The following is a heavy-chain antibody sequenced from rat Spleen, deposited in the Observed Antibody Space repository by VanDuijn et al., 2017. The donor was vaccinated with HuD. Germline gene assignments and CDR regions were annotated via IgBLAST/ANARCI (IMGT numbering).Heavy chain of an antibody. CDR1: GFTFNNYW. Sequence: EVQLVESGGGLVQPGRSLKLSCVASGFTFNNYWMTWIRQAPGKGLEWVASITNTGGSTYYPDSVKGRFTISRDNAKSTLYLQMNSLRPEDTATYYCTRGPSYYYDGYYRYYFDYWGQGVMVTVSS. CDR2: ITNTGGST. J-gene: IGHJ2*01. CDR3: TRGPSYYYDGYYRYYFDY. V-gene: IGHV5-31*01. D-gene: IGHD1-12*03.